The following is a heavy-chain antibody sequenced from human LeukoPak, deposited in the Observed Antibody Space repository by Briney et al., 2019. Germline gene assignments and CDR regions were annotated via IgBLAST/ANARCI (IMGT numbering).Heavy chain of an antibody. CDR1: GGSISSSSYY. V-gene: IGHV4-39*01. CDR2: IYYSGST. J-gene: IGHJ5*02. CDR3: ARHAVLLWFGELLGWFDP. Sequence: PSETLSLTCTVSGGSISSSSYYWGWIRQPPGKGLEWIGSIYYSGSTYYNPSLKSRVTISVDTSKNQFSLKLSSVTAADTAVYYCARHAVLLWFGELLGWFDPWGQGTLVTVSS. D-gene: IGHD3-10*01.